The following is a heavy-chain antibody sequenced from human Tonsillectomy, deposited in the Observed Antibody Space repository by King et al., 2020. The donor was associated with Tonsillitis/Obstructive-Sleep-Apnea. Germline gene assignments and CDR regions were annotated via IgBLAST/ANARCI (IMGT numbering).Heavy chain of an antibody. CDR3: ARAGEDIVTGYDHNWFDP. CDR1: GGSISSYY. J-gene: IGHJ5*02. CDR2: IYYSGST. V-gene: IGHV4-59*01. Sequence: QLQESGPGLVKPSETLSLTCTVSGGSISSYYWSWIRQPPGKGLEWIGYIYYSGSTNYNPALMSRVTISLDTSKNQFSLKLSSVTAADTAVYYCARAGEDIVTGYDHNWFDPWGQGTLVSVSS. D-gene: IGHD3-9*01.